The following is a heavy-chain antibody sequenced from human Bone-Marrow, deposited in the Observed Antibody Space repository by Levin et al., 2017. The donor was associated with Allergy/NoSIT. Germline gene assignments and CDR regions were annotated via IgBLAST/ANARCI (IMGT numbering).Heavy chain of an antibody. D-gene: IGHD4/OR15-4a*01. CDR2: VNHGGKT. V-gene: IGHV4-34*01. CDR3: SRGRGDYGGYNNYFDY. CDR1: GGSLSDNY. Sequence: PGGSLRLSCAVYGGSLSDNYWSWIRQTPGKGLEWIGEVNHGGKTNYSPSLKSRVTISVDTSKNQFSLKVRSVTAADMAVYYCSRGRGDYGGYNNYFDYWGQGTLVTVSS. J-gene: IGHJ4*02.